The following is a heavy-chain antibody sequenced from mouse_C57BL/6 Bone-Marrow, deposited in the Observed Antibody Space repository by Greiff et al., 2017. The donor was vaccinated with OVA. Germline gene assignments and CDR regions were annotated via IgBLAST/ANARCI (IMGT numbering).Heavy chain of an antibody. J-gene: IGHJ1*03. D-gene: IGHD1-1*01. V-gene: IGHV1-5*01. CDR3: AREGVLRYYWYFDV. Sequence: EVKLMESGPVLARPGASVKMSCKTSGYTFTSYWMHWVKQRPGQGLEWIGAIYPGNSDTSYNQKFKGKAKLTVDKSSSTAYMELNSLTSEDSAVYYCAREGVLRYYWYFDVWGTGTTVTVSS. CDR2: IYPGNSDT. CDR1: GYTFTSYW.